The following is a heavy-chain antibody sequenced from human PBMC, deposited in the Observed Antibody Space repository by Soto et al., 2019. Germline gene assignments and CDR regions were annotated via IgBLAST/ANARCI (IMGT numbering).Heavy chain of an antibody. D-gene: IGHD6-13*01. Sequence: QVQLQQWGAGLLKPSETLSLTCAVYGGSFSGYYWSWIRQPPGKGLEWIGEINHSGSTNYNPSLKRRVTISVDTSKNQFSLKLSSVTAADTAVYYCARAEGSSSWYRGGNWFDPWGQGTLVTVSS. CDR2: INHSGST. J-gene: IGHJ5*02. CDR3: ARAEGSSSWYRGGNWFDP. CDR1: GGSFSGYY. V-gene: IGHV4-34*01.